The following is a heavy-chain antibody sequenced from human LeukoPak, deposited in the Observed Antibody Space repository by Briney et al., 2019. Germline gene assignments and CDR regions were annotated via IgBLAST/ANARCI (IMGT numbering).Heavy chain of an antibody. CDR3: ARGWYYYDSSGYYRFDY. J-gene: IGHJ4*02. CDR2: IKQDGSEK. CDR1: GFTFGSYW. V-gene: IGHV3-7*04. D-gene: IGHD3-22*01. Sequence: TGGSLRLSCAASGFTFGSYWMTWVRQAPGKGLEWVANIKQDGSEKYYVDSVKGRFAISRDNAKNSLYLQMNSLRAEDTAVYYCARGWYYYDSSGYYRFDYWGQGTLVTVSS.